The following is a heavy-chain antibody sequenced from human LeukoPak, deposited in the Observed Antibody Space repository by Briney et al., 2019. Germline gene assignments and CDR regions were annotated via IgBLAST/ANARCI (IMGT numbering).Heavy chain of an antibody. V-gene: IGHV1-2*02. D-gene: IGHD3-9*01. Sequence: ASVKVSCKASGYTFTGYYMHWVRQAPGQGLEWMGWINPNSGGTNYAQKFQGRVTMTRDTSISTACMELSRLRSDDTAVYYCASENYDILTSYAFDIWGQGTMVTVSS. CDR2: INPNSGGT. J-gene: IGHJ3*02. CDR3: ASENYDILTSYAFDI. CDR1: GYTFTGYY.